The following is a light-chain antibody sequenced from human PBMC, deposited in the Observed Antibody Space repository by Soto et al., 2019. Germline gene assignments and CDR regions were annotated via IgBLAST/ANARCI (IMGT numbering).Light chain of an antibody. V-gene: IGKV3-20*01. J-gene: IGKJ3*01. Sequence: EIVLTQSPGTLSLSPGERATLFCGASQSVSSNYLAWYQQRPGQAPRLLIYGASTRAAGVPDRFSGSGSGTEFTLTINRLEPEDFAVFYCHQYDRSAIFTFGPGTTVDIK. CDR3: HQYDRSAIFT. CDR1: QSVSSNY. CDR2: GAS.